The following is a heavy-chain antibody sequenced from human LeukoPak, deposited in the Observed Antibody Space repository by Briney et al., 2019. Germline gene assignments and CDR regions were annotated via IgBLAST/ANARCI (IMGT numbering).Heavy chain of an antibody. D-gene: IGHD3-22*01. CDR1: GFTFSSYG. CDR2: ISYDGSNK. V-gene: IGHV3-30*18. J-gene: IGHJ4*02. Sequence: PGGSLRLSCAASGFTFSSYGMHWVRQAPGKGLEWVAVISYDGSNKYYADSVKGRFTISRDNSKNTLYLQMNSLRAEDTAVYYCAKDQSRVSVVIFQIDYWGQGTLVTVSS. CDR3: AKDQSRVSVVIFQIDY.